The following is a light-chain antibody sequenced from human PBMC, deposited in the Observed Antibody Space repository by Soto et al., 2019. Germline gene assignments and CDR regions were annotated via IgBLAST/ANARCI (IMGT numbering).Light chain of an antibody. Sequence: EIVLTQSPGTLSLSPGERATLSYRASQSVSSSYLAWYQQKPGQAPRLLIYGASSRATGIPDRFSGSGSGTDFTLTISRLEPEDFAVYYCQHQGTFGQGTKVEIK. J-gene: IGKJ1*01. V-gene: IGKV3-20*01. CDR3: QHQGT. CDR2: GAS. CDR1: QSVSSSY.